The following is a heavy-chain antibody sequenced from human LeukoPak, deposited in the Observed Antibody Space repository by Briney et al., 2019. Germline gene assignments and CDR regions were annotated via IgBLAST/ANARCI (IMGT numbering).Heavy chain of an antibody. Sequence: SETLSLTCTVSGGSISSYYWSWIRQPPGKGLEWIGYIYYSGSTNYNPSLKSRVTISVDTPKNQFSLKLSSVTAADTAVYYCARGFIAARTLYYFDYWGQGTLVTVSS. V-gene: IGHV4-59*01. J-gene: IGHJ4*02. D-gene: IGHD6-6*01. CDR2: IYYSGST. CDR3: ARGFIAARTLYYFDY. CDR1: GGSISSYY.